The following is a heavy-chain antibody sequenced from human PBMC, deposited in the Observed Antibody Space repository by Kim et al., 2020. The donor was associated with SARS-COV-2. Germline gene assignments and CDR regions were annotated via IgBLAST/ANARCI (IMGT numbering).Heavy chain of an antibody. V-gene: IGHV4-34*01. CDR1: GGSFSAYY. D-gene: IGHD3-16*02. J-gene: IGHJ4*02. CDR2: INHSGST. CDR3: ARDVLSQAFWDY. Sequence: SETLSLTRAFYGGSFSAYYWNWIRQSPGKGLEWIGEINHSGSTNYNPSLKSRVTMSVDTSKNQFSLRLKSVTAADTAVYYCARDVLSQAFWDYWGQGTLVTVSS.